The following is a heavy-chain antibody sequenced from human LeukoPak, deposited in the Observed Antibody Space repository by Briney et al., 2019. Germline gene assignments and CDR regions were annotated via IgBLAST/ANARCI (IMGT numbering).Heavy chain of an antibody. J-gene: IGHJ6*03. D-gene: IGHD3-3*01. Sequence: GASVKVSCKASGYTFTGYYMYWVRQAPGQGLEWMGWINPNSGGTNYAQKFQGRVTMTRDTSISTAYMELSRLRSDDTAVYYCARDQVQYYDFWSGLKNYMDVWGKGTTVTVSS. V-gene: IGHV1-2*02. CDR2: INPNSGGT. CDR3: ARDQVQYYDFWSGLKNYMDV. CDR1: GYTFTGYY.